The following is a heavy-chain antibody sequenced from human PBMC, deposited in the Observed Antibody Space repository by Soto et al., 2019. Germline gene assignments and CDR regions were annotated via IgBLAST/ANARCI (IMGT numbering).Heavy chain of an antibody. J-gene: IGHJ4*02. CDR2: ISAHNGNT. CDR1: GYIFTTYG. D-gene: IGHD1-1*01. CDR3: ARGRYGDY. Sequence: QVHLVQSGAEVKKPGASVKVSCKGSGYIFTTYGITWVRQAPGQGLEWMGWISAHNGNTNSAQKLQGRATVTRDTSTSTAYMALRNLRSDDTAVYYWARGRYGDYWGQGALVTVSS. V-gene: IGHV1-18*01.